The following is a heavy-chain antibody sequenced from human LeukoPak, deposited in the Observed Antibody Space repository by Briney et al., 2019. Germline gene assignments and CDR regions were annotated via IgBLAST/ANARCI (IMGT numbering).Heavy chain of an antibody. CDR1: GGSISSYY. J-gene: IGHJ4*02. D-gene: IGHD2/OR15-2a*01. Sequence: SETLSLTCTVSGGSISSYYWSWIRQPPGKGLEWIGYIYTSGSTNYNPSLKSRVTISVDTSKNKFSLKLSSVTAADTAVYYCARGFDSTFFDYWGQGTLVTVSS. V-gene: IGHV4-4*09. CDR2: IYTSGST. CDR3: ARGFDSTFFDY.